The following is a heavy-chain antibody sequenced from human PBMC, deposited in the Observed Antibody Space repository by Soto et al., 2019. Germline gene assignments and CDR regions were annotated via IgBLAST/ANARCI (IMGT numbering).Heavy chain of an antibody. V-gene: IGHV3-23*01. CDR2: ISGSGGST. D-gene: IGHD3-10*01. CDR1: GFTFSSYA. CDR3: AKGIRNEVLLASKGSYYFDY. Sequence: GGSLRLSCAASGFTFSSYAMSWVRQAPGKGLEWVSAISGSGGSTYYADSVKGRFTISRDNSKNTLYLQMNSLRAEDTAVYYCAKGIRNEVLLASKGSYYFDYWGQGTLVTVSS. J-gene: IGHJ4*02.